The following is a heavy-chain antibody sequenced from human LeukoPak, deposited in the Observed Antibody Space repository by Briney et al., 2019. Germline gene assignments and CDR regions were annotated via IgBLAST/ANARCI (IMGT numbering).Heavy chain of an antibody. CDR2: IYSGGST. CDR3: ARSPRFGEFNS. J-gene: IGHJ4*02. D-gene: IGHD3-10*02. CDR1: GFTVSSNY. V-gene: IGHV3-66*02. Sequence: GGSLRLSCAASGFTVSSNYMSWVRQAPGKGLEWVSVIYSGGSTYYADSVKGRFTISRDNPKNTLYLQMNSLRPEDTAVYYCARSPRFGEFNSWGQGTLVTVSS.